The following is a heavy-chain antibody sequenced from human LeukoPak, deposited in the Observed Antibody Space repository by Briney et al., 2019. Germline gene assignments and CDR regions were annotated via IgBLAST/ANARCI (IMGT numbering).Heavy chain of an antibody. Sequence: GGSLRLSCAASGFTFSNYWMYWVRQAPGKGPVWVSRINGDGSSATYADSVKGRITISRDNAKNTLYLQMNSLRAEDTAVYFCARDALRYSGSFDDFDYWGQGTLVTVSS. J-gene: IGHJ4*02. CDR1: GFTFSNYW. D-gene: IGHD6-6*01. V-gene: IGHV3-74*01. CDR2: INGDGSSA. CDR3: ARDALRYSGSFDDFDY.